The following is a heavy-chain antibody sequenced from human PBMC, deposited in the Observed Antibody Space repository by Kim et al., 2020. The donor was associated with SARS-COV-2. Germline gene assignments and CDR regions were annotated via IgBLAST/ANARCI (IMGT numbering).Heavy chain of an antibody. Sequence: GGSLRLSCAASGFIFSDYDIVWIRQAPGKGLEWVAYISDTGEGTNYADSVKGRVTVARANAKTSVYLQMYSLRAEDADVYYCAKEITTGSGSAFDIWGQGTVVTVSS. V-gene: IGHV3-11*03. D-gene: IGHD1-1*01. CDR2: ISDTGEGT. CDR1: GFIFSDYD. J-gene: IGHJ3*02. CDR3: AKEITTGSGSAFDI.